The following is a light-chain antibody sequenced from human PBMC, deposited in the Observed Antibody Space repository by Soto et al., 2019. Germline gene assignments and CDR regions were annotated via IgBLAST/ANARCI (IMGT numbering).Light chain of an antibody. Sequence: TQSPATLSLSEGDRVTITCRASESISSWLAGCQQKPGRAPKLLIYAAASLQRGVPSGFSGSSSGTDFTLTIISLQAEDVATYYCPQSYSTVWTFGQGTKVDI. V-gene: IGKV1-39*01. CDR1: ESISSW. J-gene: IGKJ1*01. CDR2: AAA. CDR3: PQSYSTVWT.